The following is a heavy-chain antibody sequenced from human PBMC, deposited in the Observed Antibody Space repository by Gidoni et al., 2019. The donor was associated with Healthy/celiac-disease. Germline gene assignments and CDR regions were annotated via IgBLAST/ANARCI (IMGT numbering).Heavy chain of an antibody. CDR3: AKHGSGTSHLFDY. CDR1: GSTCSSYG. V-gene: IGHV3-30*18. CDR2: ISYDGSNK. D-gene: IGHD3-10*01. J-gene: IGHJ4*02. Sequence: QVQRVESGGGVVQPGRVRRFSCAAPGSTCSSYGMPWVREAPGKGLEWVAVISYDGSNKYYADSVKGRFTISRDNSKNTLYLQMSSLRAEDTAVYYCAKHGSGTSHLFDYWGQGTLVTVSS.